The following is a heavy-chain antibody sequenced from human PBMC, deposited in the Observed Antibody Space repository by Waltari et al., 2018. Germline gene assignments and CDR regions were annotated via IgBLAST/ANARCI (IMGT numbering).Heavy chain of an antibody. Sequence: EVQLVESGGGLVQPGGSLRLACAASGFTFSGYRFNWVRQAPGKGPEWISYINSGSTTISYADSVRGRFTISRDNAKSFLYLDLFSLRAEDTAVYYCVRDPYHDPSGYPGYWGQGTLVIVSS. CDR2: INSGSTTI. CDR3: VRDPYHDPSGYPGY. CDR1: GFTFSGYR. D-gene: IGHD3-22*01. V-gene: IGHV3-48*01. J-gene: IGHJ4*02.